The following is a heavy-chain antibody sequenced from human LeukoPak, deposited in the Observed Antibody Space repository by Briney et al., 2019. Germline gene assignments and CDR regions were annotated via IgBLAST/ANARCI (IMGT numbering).Heavy chain of an antibody. Sequence: PSVTLSLTCTVSGGSISSCSYYWGWIRQPPGKGLEWIGSIYYSGSTYYNPSLKSRVTISVDTSKNQFSLKLSSVTAADTAVYYCAGYIVVVPAAVDYYMDVWGKGTTVTVSS. V-gene: IGHV4-39*01. CDR2: IYYSGST. CDR1: GGSISSCSYY. D-gene: IGHD2-2*01. J-gene: IGHJ6*03. CDR3: AGYIVVVPAAVDYYMDV.